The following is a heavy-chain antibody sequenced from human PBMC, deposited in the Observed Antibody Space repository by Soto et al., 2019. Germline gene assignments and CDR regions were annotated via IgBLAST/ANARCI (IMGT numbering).Heavy chain of an antibody. Sequence: QVQLVQSGAEVKKPGASVKVSCKASGYTFTSNDINWVRQATGQGLEWMGWMNPNSGNTGYAQKFQGRVTMTRNTSISTAYMELSSLRAEDTAVYYCAREVFYGSGSYSTYNWFDPWGQGTLVTVSS. CDR2: MNPNSGNT. J-gene: IGHJ5*02. D-gene: IGHD3-10*01. CDR1: GYTFTSND. CDR3: AREVFYGSGSYSTYNWFDP. V-gene: IGHV1-8*01.